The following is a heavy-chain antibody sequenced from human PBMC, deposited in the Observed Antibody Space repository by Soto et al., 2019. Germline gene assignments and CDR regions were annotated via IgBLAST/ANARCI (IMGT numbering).Heavy chain of an antibody. CDR2: IDGSGAGT. CDR1: GFTFSSYA. J-gene: IGHJ4*02. CDR3: AKGDILTGSRQGWDY. D-gene: IGHD3-9*01. Sequence: EVQLLESGGGLVQPGGSLRLSCVASGFTFSSYAMSWVRQAPGRGLECVSSIDGSGAGTYYSDSVRVRFTISRDNSKNTLDLRMDSLRAEDTAVYYCAKGDILTGSRQGWDYWGQGTLVTVSS. V-gene: IGHV3-23*01.